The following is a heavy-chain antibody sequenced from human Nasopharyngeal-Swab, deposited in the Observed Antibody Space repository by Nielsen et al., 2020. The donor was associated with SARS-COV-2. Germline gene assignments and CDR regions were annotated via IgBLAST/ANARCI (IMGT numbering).Heavy chain of an antibody. D-gene: IGHD1-1*01. V-gene: IGHV5-10-1*01. CDR2: IDPSDSYS. CDR1: GYSFATYW. CDR3: VGHRSPGTYPFAN. J-gene: IGHJ4*02. Sequence: GESLKISCKASGYSFATYWITWVRQKPGKGLEWMGRIDPSDSYSMYSPSFQGHVTFSADKSTSTAFLEWSSLKASDTAMYYCVGHRSPGTYPFANWGQGTLVTVSS.